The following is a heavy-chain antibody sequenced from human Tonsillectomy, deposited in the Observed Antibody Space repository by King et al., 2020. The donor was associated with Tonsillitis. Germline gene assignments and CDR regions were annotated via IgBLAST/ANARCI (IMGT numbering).Heavy chain of an antibody. CDR1: GYSFTNYW. Sequence: VQLVQSGAEVKKPVESLRISCRGSGYSFTNYWITWVRQVPGRGLEWLGNIDPSDSLSNNSPSSQGHVTISVDKSISTAYLQWTSLEASDTAIYYCARLAPGGEAAAWLSWFDPWGQGTVVTVSS. CDR3: ARLAPGGEAAAWLSWFDP. V-gene: IGHV5-10-1*03. D-gene: IGHD6-13*01. J-gene: IGHJ5*02. CDR2: IDPSDSLS.